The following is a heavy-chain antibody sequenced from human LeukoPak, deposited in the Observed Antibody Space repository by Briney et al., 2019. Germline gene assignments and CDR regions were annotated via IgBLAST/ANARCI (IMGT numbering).Heavy chain of an antibody. V-gene: IGHV4-61*02. D-gene: IGHD3-10*01. CDR3: ARDLSITMIRGVTFDY. CDR2: IYTSGST. CDR1: GGSISSGSYY. J-gene: IGHJ4*02. Sequence: SETLSLTCTVSGGSISSGSYYWSWIRQPAGKGLEWIGRIYTSGSTNYNPSLKSRVTISVDTSKNQFSLRLSSMTAADTAVYYCARDLSITMIRGVTFDYWGQGALVTVSS.